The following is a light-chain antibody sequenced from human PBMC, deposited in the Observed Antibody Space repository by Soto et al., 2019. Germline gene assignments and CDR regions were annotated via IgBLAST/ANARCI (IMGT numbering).Light chain of an antibody. V-gene: IGLV2-14*01. CDR3: FSISSTNSPYV. CDR2: EVN. CDR1: NSDIGSYNF. Sequence: QSVLTQPASVSGSPGQSITISCTGTNSDIGSYNFVSWYQQHPGRAPKLIISEVNVRPSGVSNRFSGSKSGNTASLTISGLQPEEEAYFFCFSISSTNSPYVFGGGTKVTVL. J-gene: IGLJ1*01.